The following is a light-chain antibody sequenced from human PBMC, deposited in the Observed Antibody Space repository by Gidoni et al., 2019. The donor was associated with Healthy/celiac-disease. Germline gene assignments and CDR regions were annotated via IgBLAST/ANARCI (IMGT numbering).Light chain of an antibody. CDR2: SNN. J-gene: IGLJ3*02. CDR1: SSNIGSNT. Sequence: QSVLTQPPSASGTPGQRVTISCSGSSSNIGSNTVNWYQQLPGTAPKLLIYSNNQRPSGVPDRFSGSKSGTSASLAISGLQSEDEADYYCAAWDDSLNEALWVFGGGTKLTVL. CDR3: AAWDDSLNEALWV. V-gene: IGLV1-44*01.